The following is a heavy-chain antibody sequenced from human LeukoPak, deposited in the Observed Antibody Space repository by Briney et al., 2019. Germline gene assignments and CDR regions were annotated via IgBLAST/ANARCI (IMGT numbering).Heavy chain of an antibody. CDR3: VRGLRKDGHNLFDY. Sequence: GASVKVSCKSSGYTFTAFYVHWVRQAPRQGLEWMGWLNPNSGDTNYAQKFQDRVTMTRDTSITTVYMELRRLTSDDTAVYYCVRGLRKDGHNLFDYWGQGTLVTVSS. CDR2: LNPNSGDT. CDR1: GYTFTAFY. V-gene: IGHV1-2*02. J-gene: IGHJ4*02. D-gene: IGHD5-24*01.